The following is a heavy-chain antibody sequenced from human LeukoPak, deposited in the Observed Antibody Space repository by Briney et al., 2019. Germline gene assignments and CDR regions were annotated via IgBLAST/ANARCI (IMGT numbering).Heavy chain of an antibody. CDR2: IYTSGST. CDR3: ARGRYYDSSGYHPFFDY. CDR1: GGSISSGSYY. D-gene: IGHD3-22*01. Sequence: PSQTLSLTCTVSGGSISSGSYYSSWIRQPAGKGLEWNGRIYTSGSTNYNPSLKSRVTISVDTSKNQFSLKLSSVTAADTAVYYCARGRYYDSSGYHPFFDYWGQGTLVTVSS. V-gene: IGHV4-61*02. J-gene: IGHJ4*02.